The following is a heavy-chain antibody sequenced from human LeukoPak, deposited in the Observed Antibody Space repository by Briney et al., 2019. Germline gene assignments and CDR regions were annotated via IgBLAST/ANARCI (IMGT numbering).Heavy chain of an antibody. CDR1: GFTFSSYA. CDR2: ISYDGSDK. D-gene: IGHD6-13*01. V-gene: IGHV3-30*04. J-gene: IGHJ4*02. Sequence: GGSLRLSCAASGFTFSSYAMHWVRQAPGKGLEWVALISYDGSDKYYADSVKGRFTTSRDNSKNTLYVQMNSLRAEDTAVYYCARGSYSSSWKTFDYWGQGTLVTVSS. CDR3: ARGSYSSSWKTFDY.